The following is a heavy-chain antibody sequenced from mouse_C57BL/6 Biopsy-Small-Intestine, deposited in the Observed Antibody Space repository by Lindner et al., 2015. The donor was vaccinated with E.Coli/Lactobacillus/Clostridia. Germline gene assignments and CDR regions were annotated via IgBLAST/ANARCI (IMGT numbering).Heavy chain of an antibody. CDR1: GYSFTGYN. J-gene: IGHJ4*01. V-gene: IGHV1S135*01. CDR2: IDPYNGAT. D-gene: IGHD3-2*01. Sequence: VQLQESGPELVKPGASVKMSCKASGYSFTGYNMHWVKQSHGESLEWIGYIDPYNGATTYNQKFKGKATLTVDKSSSTAYMQLNSLTSEDYAVYYCEREDRSGYYAMDYWGQGTSVTVSS. CDR3: EREDRSGYYAMDY.